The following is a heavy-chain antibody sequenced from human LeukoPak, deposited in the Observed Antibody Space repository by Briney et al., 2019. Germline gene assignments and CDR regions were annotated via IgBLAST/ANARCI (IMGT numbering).Heavy chain of an antibody. D-gene: IGHD3-16*01. Sequence: GGSLRLSCAASGFTFSNHGMHWVRQAPGEGLEWVAVIWFDGSNKYYGDSVKGRFTISRDNSKNTLYLQMNGLRAEDTAVYYCATRPANAVMGLLDYWGQGTLVTVSS. CDR2: IWFDGSNK. J-gene: IGHJ4*01. CDR1: GFTFSNHG. V-gene: IGHV3-33*01. CDR3: ATRPANAVMGLLDY.